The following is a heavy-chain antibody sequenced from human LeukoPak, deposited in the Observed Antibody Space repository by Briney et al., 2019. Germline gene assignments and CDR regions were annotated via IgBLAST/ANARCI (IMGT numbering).Heavy chain of an antibody. CDR1: GFTFGDYY. J-gene: IGHJ5*02. V-gene: IGHV3-11*01. D-gene: IGHD3-22*01. CDR3: ARDEGITMIGRFDP. CDR2: ISSSGRSI. Sequence: GGSLRLSCAASGFTFGDYYMSWMRQAPGKGLEWVSYISSSGRSIYYADSVKARFTISRDNAKNSLYLQMNSLRAEDTAVYYCARDEGITMIGRFDPWGQGTLVTVSS.